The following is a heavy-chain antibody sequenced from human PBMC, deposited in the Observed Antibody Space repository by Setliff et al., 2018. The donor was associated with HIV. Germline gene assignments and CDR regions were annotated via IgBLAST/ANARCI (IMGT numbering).Heavy chain of an antibody. CDR2: ISGSSSYW. Sequence: HGGSLRLSCAASGFTFSKYFMNWVRQTPGKGLEWVSSISGSSSYWKYADSVKGRFTISRDNAKNSLFLQMNSLRAEDTAVYYCARVQYFNSGGYWATIRHYYYMDVWGKGTAVTVSS. J-gene: IGHJ6*03. D-gene: IGHD3-22*01. CDR3: ARVQYFNSGGYWATIRHYYYMDV. V-gene: IGHV3-21*01. CDR1: GFTFSKYF.